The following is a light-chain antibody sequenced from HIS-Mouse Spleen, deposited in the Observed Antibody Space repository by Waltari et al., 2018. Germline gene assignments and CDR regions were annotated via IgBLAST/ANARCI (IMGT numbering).Light chain of an antibody. CDR2: AAS. Sequence: DIQLTQSPSFLSASVGDRVTITCRASQGISSYLAWYQQKPGKAPKLLIYAASTLPSGVPSRFSDSGYGTDFTLTISSLQPEDFATYYCQQLNSYPPTFGQGTKVEIK. V-gene: IGKV1-9*01. CDR3: QQLNSYPPT. CDR1: QGISSY. J-gene: IGKJ1*01.